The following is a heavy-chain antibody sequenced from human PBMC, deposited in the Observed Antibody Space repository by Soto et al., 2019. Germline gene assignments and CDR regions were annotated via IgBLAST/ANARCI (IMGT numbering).Heavy chain of an antibody. J-gene: IGHJ4*01. Sequence: GRALRVSCAASGFTFSSYAMSWVRQAPGKGLEWVSAISGSGGSTYYADSVKGRFTISRDNSKNTLYLQMNSLRAEDTAVYYCANVVNILGVHAALPSFWGRGSLVIVSS. CDR1: GFTFSSYA. V-gene: IGHV3-23*01. CDR3: ANVVNILGVHAALPSF. D-gene: IGHD2-2*02. CDR2: ISGSGGST.